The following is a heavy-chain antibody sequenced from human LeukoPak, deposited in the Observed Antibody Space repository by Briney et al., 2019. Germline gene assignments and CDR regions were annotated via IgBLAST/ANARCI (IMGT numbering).Heavy chain of an antibody. V-gene: IGHV1-2*02. CDR2: INPNSGGT. CDR1: GYTFTGYY. CDR3: ARGGVVLAATHYFDY. D-gene: IGHD2-2*01. Sequence: ASVKVSCQASGYTFTGYYMHWVRQAPGQGLEWMGWINPNSGGTNYAQKFQGRVTMTRNTSISTAYMELSRLRSDDTAVYYCARGGVVLAATHYFDYWGQGTLVTVSS. J-gene: IGHJ4*02.